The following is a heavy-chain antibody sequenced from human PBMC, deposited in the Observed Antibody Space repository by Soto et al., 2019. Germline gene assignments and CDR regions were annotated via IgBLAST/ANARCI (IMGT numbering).Heavy chain of an antibody. J-gene: IGHJ4*02. CDR1: RFTFSTYE. V-gene: IGHV3-48*03. D-gene: IGHD2-2*01. CDR3: VRYCSTTLCNGVATRTFDY. Sequence: GGSLRLSCAASRFTFSTYEMNWVRQAPGKGLGWVSYISTSGSTVYYADSVKGRFTISRDNTRNSLYLQMNSLRDEDTALYYCVRYCSTTLCNGVATRTFDYWGQGTLVTVSS. CDR2: ISTSGSTV.